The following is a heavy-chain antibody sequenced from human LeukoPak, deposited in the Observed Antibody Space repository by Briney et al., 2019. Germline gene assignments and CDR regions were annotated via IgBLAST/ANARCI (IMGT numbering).Heavy chain of an antibody. Sequence: PRGSLRHPCVSSAFTFISYWMCRVRQAPGKGLEWVARIKHDGSEKYSVDSVKRRFTISRDNAKNSLYLQMNRLRAEDTAIYYCARMGLRHVFDYWGQGTLVTVSS. J-gene: IGHJ4*02. CDR2: IKHDGSEK. CDR3: ARMGLRHVFDY. V-gene: IGHV3-7*01. D-gene: IGHD4-17*01. CDR1: AFTFISYW.